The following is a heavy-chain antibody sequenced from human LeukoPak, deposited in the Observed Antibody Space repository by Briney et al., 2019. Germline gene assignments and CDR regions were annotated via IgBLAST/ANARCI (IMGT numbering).Heavy chain of an antibody. CDR2: ISASGSNT. D-gene: IGHD1-26*01. CDR1: GFTFSSYG. J-gene: IGHJ4*02. Sequence: PGGSLRLSCAASGFTFSSYGMSWVRQAPGEGLKWVSIISASGSNTIYADSVKGRFTISRDNSKNTLYLQMNSLRAEGTAVYYCAKGASGSHYYSFDYWGQGTLVTVSS. CDR3: AKGASGSHYYSFDY. V-gene: IGHV3-23*01.